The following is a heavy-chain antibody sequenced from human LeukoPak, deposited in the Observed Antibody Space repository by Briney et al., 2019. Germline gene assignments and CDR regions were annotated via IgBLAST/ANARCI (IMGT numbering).Heavy chain of an antibody. Sequence: TLSLTCTVSGGSISSGDYYWSWIRQPPGKGLEWIGYIYYSGSTYYNPSLKSRVTISVDTSKNQFSLKLSSVTAADTAVYYCARVSRGELLLIDYWGQGTLVTVSS. J-gene: IGHJ4*02. CDR1: GGSISSGDYY. CDR2: IYYSGST. D-gene: IGHD1-26*01. V-gene: IGHV4-30-4*08. CDR3: ARVSRGELLLIDY.